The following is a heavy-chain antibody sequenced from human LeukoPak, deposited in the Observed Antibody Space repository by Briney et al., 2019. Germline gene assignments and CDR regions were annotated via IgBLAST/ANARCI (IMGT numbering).Heavy chain of an antibody. D-gene: IGHD4-23*01. CDR3: ARDTTVVHDY. V-gene: IGHV1-18*04. J-gene: IGHJ4*02. CDR1: GYTFSGYY. Sequence: GASVKVSCKTSGYTFSGYYMHWVRQAPGQGLEWMGWISAYNGNTNYAQKLQGRVTMTTDTSTSTAYMELRSLRSDDTAVYYCARDTTVVHDYWGQGTLVTVSS. CDR2: ISAYNGNT.